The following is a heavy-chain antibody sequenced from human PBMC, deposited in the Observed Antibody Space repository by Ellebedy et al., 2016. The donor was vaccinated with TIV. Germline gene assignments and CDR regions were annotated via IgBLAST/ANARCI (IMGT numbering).Heavy chain of an antibody. CDR1: GFTFSSYA. V-gene: IGHV3-23*01. J-gene: IGHJ6*02. D-gene: IGHD3-22*01. CDR2: ISGGGGST. CDR3: ARANRADYYDSSVEYYYYGMDV. Sequence: GESLKISCAASGFTFSSYAMSCVRQAPGKGLEWVSAISGGGGSTYYADSVKGRFTISRDNSKNTLYLQMNSLRVEDTAVYYCARANRADYYDSSVEYYYYGMDVWGQGTTVTVSS.